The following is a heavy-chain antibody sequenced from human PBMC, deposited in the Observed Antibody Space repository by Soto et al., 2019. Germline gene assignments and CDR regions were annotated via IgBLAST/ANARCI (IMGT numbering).Heavy chain of an antibody. CDR3: ARGYLQLRGMDV. D-gene: IGHD2-2*01. Sequence: QVQLVQSGAEVKKPGASVKVSCKASGYTFTSYDINWVRQATGQELEWMGWMNPNSGNTGYAQKFQGRVTMTRNTSISTAYMELSSMRSEDTAVYYCARGYLQLRGMDVWGQGTTVTVSS. CDR1: GYTFTSYD. J-gene: IGHJ6*02. CDR2: MNPNSGNT. V-gene: IGHV1-8*01.